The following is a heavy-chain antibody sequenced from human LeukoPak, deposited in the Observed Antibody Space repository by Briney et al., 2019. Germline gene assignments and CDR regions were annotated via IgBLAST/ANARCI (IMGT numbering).Heavy chain of an antibody. CDR1: GGSISSYC. CDR3: ARGEYSSSPEDY. CDR2: IYYSGST. Sequence: SETLSLTCTVSGGSISSYCWSWIRQPPGKGLEWIGYIYYSGSTNYNPSLKSRVTISVDTSKNQFSLKLSSVTAADTAVYYCARGEYSSSPEDYWGQGTLVTVSS. D-gene: IGHD6-6*01. J-gene: IGHJ4*02. V-gene: IGHV4-59*01.